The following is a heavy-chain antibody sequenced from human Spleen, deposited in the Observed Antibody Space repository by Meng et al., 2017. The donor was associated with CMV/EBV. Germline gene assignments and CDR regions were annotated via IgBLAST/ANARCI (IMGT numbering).Heavy chain of an antibody. Sequence: FSRATGGVRVGWIRQPPGKALEWLALIYWNDDKRFSPSLKNRLTITKDTSKNQVVLTMTAMDPVDTATYYCVYKRSYYYDGTDFYFDYWGQGTLVTVSS. CDR1: FSRATGGVR. J-gene: IGHJ4*02. CDR2: IYWNDDK. CDR3: VYKRSYYYDGTDFYFDY. D-gene: IGHD3-22*01. V-gene: IGHV2-5*01.